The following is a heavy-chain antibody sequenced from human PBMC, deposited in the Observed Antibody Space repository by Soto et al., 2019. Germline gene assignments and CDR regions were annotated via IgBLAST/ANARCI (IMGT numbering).Heavy chain of an antibody. CDR3: ASRDPGTSVDY. V-gene: IGHV4-4*02. CDR2: IYRTGST. D-gene: IGHD1-7*01. J-gene: IGHJ4*02. CDR1: GASFTSNDW. Sequence: SETLSLTCAVSGASFTSNDWWTLVRQPPGRGLGWVGEIYRTGSTNYNPSLKSRVTISLDKSENQFSLKVTSLTAADTAVYYCASRDPGTSVDYWGQGTLVTVSS.